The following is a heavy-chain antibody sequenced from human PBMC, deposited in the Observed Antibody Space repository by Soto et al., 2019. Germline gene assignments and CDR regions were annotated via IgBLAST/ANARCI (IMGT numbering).Heavy chain of an antibody. CDR3: AREAIFLFPGDQQSQYAS. CDR2: ISPYSGYT. Sequence: ASEKVSCKGFGYNFTKYGINWVRHAPGQGLEWVGWISPYSGYTHSAQKFHGRLTLTTDTAASTAYMELEVLRSADTALYFCAREAIFLFPGDQQSQYASWSRGTLDTVS. D-gene: IGHD2-21*01. V-gene: IGHV1-18*01. CDR1: GYNFTKYG. J-gene: IGHJ5*02.